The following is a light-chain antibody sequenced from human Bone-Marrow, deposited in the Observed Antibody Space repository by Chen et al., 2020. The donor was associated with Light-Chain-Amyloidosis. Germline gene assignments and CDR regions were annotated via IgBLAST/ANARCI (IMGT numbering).Light chain of an antibody. CDR1: DLPTKY. CDR3: QSADSSGPYEVI. J-gene: IGLJ2*01. Sequence: SYELTQPPSVSVSPGQTARITCSGDDLPTKYAYWYQQKPGQAPVLVIHRDTERPSGISERFSGSTSETTATLTISGVQAEDAADSPCQSADSSGPYEVIFGGGTKLTVL. CDR2: RDT. V-gene: IGLV3-25*03.